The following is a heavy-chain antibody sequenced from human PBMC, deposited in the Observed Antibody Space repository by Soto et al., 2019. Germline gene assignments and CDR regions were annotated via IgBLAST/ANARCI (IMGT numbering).Heavy chain of an antibody. Sequence: EVQLLESGGGLVQPGGSLRLSCAASGFTFSSYAMSWVRQAPGKELEWVSAISGSGGSTYYADSVKGRFTISRDNSKNTLYLQMNSLRAEDTAVYYCAKDSDYGDYDSSGQSWYYFDYWGQGTLVTVSS. V-gene: IGHV3-23*01. CDR1: GFTFSSYA. CDR2: ISGSGGST. CDR3: AKDSDYGDYDSSGQSWYYFDY. D-gene: IGHD4-17*01. J-gene: IGHJ4*02.